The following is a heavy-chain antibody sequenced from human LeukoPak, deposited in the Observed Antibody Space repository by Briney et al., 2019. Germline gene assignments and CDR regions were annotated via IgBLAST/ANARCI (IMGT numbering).Heavy chain of an antibody. CDR3: ARARRMDNFDY. CDR1: GGSFSGYY. D-gene: IGHD3/OR15-3a*01. V-gene: IGHV4-34*01. J-gene: IGHJ4*02. Sequence: TSSETLSLTCAVYGGSFSGYYWSWIRQPPGKGLEWIGEINHSGSTNYNPSLKSRVTISVDTSKNQFSLKLSSVTAADTAVYYCARARRMDNFDYWGQGTLVTVSS. CDR2: INHSGST.